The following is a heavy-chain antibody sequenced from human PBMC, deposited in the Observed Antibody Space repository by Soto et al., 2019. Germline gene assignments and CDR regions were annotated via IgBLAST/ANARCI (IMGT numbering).Heavy chain of an antibody. CDR3: ANLPTVTTDYFDY. Sequence: GGSLRLSCAASGFTLSSYAMNWVRQAPGKGLEWVSYISSSSSNIQYADSVKGRFTISRDNSKNTLYLQMNSLRAEDTAVYYCANLPTVTTDYFDYWGQGTLVTVSS. D-gene: IGHD4-17*01. J-gene: IGHJ4*02. CDR1: GFTLSSYA. V-gene: IGHV3-23*01. CDR2: ISSSSSNI.